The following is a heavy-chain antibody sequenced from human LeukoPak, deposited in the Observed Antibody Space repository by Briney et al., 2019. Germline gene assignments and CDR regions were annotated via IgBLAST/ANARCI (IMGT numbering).Heavy chain of an antibody. D-gene: IGHD3-9*01. V-gene: IGHV3-48*02. CDR2: ISSSSSTI. CDR1: GFTFSSYV. CDR3: ARVEDILTGYYPDY. Sequence: PGGSLRLSCAASGFTFSSYVMNWVRQAPGKGLEWVSYISSSSSTIYYADSVKGGFTISRDNAKNSLYLQMNSLRDEDTAVYYCARVEDILTGYYPDYWGQGTLVTVSS. J-gene: IGHJ4*02.